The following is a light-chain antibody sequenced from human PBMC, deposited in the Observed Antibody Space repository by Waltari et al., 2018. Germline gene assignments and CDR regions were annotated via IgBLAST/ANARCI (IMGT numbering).Light chain of an antibody. CDR1: KNILYSANSKNY. J-gene: IGKJ2*02. Sequence: DIVMSQSPDSLDVSLGERENIKCKSSKNILYSANSKNYLAWYQQKPGQPPKLLIYWASSRETGVPDRFSGSGSGTDFTLTISSLQAEDVAVYYCQQHYSSPCTFGQGTKLEI. CDR3: QQHYSSPCT. CDR2: WAS. V-gene: IGKV4-1*01.